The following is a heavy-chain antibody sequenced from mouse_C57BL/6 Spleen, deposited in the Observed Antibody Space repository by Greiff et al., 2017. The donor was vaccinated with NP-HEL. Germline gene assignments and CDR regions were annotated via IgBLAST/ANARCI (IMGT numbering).Heavy chain of an antibody. D-gene: IGHD2-3*01. CDR3: ARVRDLHDGYFMDY. V-gene: IGHV1-26*01. Sequence: EVQLQQSGPELVKPGASVKISCKASGYTFTDYYMNWVKQSHGKSLEWIGDINPNNGGTSYNQKFKGKATLTVDKSSSTAYMELRSLTSEDSAVYYCARVRDLHDGYFMDYWGQGTSVTVSS. CDR1: GYTFTDYY. J-gene: IGHJ4*01. CDR2: INPNNGGT.